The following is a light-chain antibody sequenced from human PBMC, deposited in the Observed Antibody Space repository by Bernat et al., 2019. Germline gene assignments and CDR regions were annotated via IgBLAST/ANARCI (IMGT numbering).Light chain of an antibody. CDR1: QSVSTY. CDR3: QQRSNWPPIFT. V-gene: IGKV3-11*01. Sequence: EIVLTQSPATLSLSPGEGATLSCRASQSVSTYLAWYQQKPGQAPRLLIYDASNRAPGIPARFSGSGSGTDFTLTISSLEPEDFAVYYCQQRSNWPPIFTFGPGTKVDIK. CDR2: DAS. J-gene: IGKJ3*01.